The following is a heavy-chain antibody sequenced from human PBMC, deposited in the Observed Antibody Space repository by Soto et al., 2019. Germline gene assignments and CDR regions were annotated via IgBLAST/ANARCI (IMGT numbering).Heavy chain of an antibody. D-gene: IGHD6-13*01. CDR2: IDPSDSYT. Sequence: EVQLVQSGAEVKKPGESLRISCKGSGYSFTSYWISWVRQMPGKGLEWMGRIDPSDSYTNYSPSFQGHVTTSANKSISTAYLQWSSLKASDTAMYYCARLQAAAVDNDLTFDYWGQGTLVTVSS. V-gene: IGHV5-10-1*01. CDR3: ARLQAAAVDNDLTFDY. J-gene: IGHJ4*02. CDR1: GYSFTSYW.